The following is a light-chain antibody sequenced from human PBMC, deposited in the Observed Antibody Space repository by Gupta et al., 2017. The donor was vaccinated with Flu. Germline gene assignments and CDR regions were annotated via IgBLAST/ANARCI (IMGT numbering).Light chain of an antibody. CDR3: AAWDNTLSGHVV. CDR2: RSY. V-gene: IGLV1-47*01. J-gene: IGLJ2*01. Sequence: QSVLTQPPSASGTPGQMVTISCSGSSSNIGSNHVYWYQQLPGAAPKLLIYRSYQRPSGVPDRFSGSKSGSSASLAISGLRSEDEADYYCAAWDNTLSGHVVFGGGTELTVL. CDR1: SSNIGSNH.